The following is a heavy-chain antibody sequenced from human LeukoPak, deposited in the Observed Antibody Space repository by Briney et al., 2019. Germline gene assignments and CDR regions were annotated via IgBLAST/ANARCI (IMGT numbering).Heavy chain of an antibody. D-gene: IGHD3-3*01. Sequence: ASVKVSCKASGYTFTSYDINWVRQATGQGLEWMGWMNPNSGNTGYAQKFQGRVTITRNTSISTAYMELSSLRSEDTAVYYCARGAPDFWSVYYMDVWGKGATVTVSS. CDR1: GYTFTSYD. CDR3: ARGAPDFWSVYYMDV. J-gene: IGHJ6*03. CDR2: MNPNSGNT. V-gene: IGHV1-8*03.